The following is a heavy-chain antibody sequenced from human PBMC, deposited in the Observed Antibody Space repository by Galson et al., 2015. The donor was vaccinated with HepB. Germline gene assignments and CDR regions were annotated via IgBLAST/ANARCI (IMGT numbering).Heavy chain of an antibody. CDR2: IYYSGST. CDR1: GGSISSSSYY. V-gene: IGHV4-39*01. CDR3: AVDGGYEVPSANPYYYYGMDV. Sequence: CTVSGGSISSSSYYWGWIRQPPGKGLEWIGSIYYSGSTYYNPSLKSRVTISVDTSKNQFSLKLSSVTAADTAVYYSAVDGGYEVPSANPYYYYGMDVWGQGTTVTVSS. D-gene: IGHD5-12*01. J-gene: IGHJ6*02.